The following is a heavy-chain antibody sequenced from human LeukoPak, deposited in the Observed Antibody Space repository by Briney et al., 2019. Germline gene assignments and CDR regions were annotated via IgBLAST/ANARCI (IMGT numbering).Heavy chain of an antibody. CDR2: MYIRLTT. CDR1: GGSISSGSYQ. J-gene: IGHJ3*02. CDR3: ARGLGDAFDM. Sequence: SETLSLTCTVSGGSISSGSYQWSWIRQPAGKGLEWIGRMYIRLTTNYNPSLKSRVTISVDTSKNQFSLKLSSVTAADTAVYYCARGLGDAFDMWGQGTMVTVSS. D-gene: IGHD3-16*01. V-gene: IGHV4-61*02.